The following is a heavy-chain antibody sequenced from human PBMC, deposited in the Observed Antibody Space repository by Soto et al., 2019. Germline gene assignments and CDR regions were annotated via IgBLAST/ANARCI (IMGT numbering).Heavy chain of an antibody. CDR3: AICSGGSGYYFDN. V-gene: IGHV4-31*03. J-gene: IGHJ4*02. D-gene: IGHD2-15*01. CDR2: TYNSGST. Sequence: QVQLQESGPGLVKPSQTLSLTCTVSGGSITSGGYFWSWIRQYPGKGLEWIGYTYNSGSTYYNPSLKSRVTISVDTSKNQFSLVLSAVTAADTAVYYCAICSGGSGYYFDNWGQGTLVTVSS. CDR1: GGSITSGGYF.